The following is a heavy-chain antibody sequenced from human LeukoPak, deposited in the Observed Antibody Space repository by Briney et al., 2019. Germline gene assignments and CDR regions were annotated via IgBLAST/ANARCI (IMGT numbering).Heavy chain of an antibody. CDR2: ISASNGNT. CDR1: GYTFTSYG. Sequence: ASVKVSCKASGYTFTSYGISWVRQAPGQGLEWMGWISASNGNTNYAQKLQGRVTMTTDTSTSTAYMELRSLRSDDTAVYYCARDRFSGLPYGDCEVHWFDPWGQGTLVTVSS. D-gene: IGHD4-17*01. CDR3: ARDRFSGLPYGDCEVHWFDP. V-gene: IGHV1-18*01. J-gene: IGHJ5*02.